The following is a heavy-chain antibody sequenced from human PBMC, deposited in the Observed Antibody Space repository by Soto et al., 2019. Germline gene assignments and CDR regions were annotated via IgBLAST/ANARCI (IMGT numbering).Heavy chain of an antibody. CDR3: ARLGTMVRGVMSYYYYGMDV. CDR2: IYPGDSDT. D-gene: IGHD3-10*01. J-gene: IGHJ6*02. Sequence: GESLKISCKGSGYSFTSYWIGWVRQMPGKGLGWMGIIYPGDSDTRYSPSFQGQVTISADKSISTAYLQWSSLKASDTAMYYCARLGTMVRGVMSYYYYGMDVWGQGTTVTVSS. V-gene: IGHV5-51*01. CDR1: GYSFTSYW.